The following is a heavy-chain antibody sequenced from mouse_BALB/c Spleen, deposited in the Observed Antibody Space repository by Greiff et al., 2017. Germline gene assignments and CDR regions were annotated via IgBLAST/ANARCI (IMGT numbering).Heavy chain of an antibody. D-gene: IGHD1-1*01. CDR3: AREGYYYGSRFYAMDY. CDR2: IDPYYGGT. J-gene: IGHJ4*01. CDR1: GYSFTGYN. Sequence: EVQLQESGPELEKPGASVKISCKASGYSFTGYNMNWVKQSTGKSLEWIGNIDPYYGGTSYNQKFKGKATLTVDKSSSTAYMQLKSLTSEDSAVYYCAREGYYYGSRFYAMDYWGQGTSVTVSS. V-gene: IGHV1-39*01.